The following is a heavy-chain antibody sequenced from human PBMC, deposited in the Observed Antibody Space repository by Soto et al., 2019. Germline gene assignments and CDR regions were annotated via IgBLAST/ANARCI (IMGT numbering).Heavy chain of an antibody. CDR1: GFTFRDYY. CDR3: VRDKYRNYVNYFDP. Sequence: NPGGSLRLSCAGSGFTFRDYYMGWIRQAPGKGLEWVSYISSSGSTTYYAASVKGRFTISRDNAKNSLYLQMTSLRAEDTAIYYCVRDKYRNYVNYFDPWGQGTLVTVSS. D-gene: IGHD1-7*01. J-gene: IGHJ5*02. CDR2: ISSSGSTT. V-gene: IGHV3-11*01.